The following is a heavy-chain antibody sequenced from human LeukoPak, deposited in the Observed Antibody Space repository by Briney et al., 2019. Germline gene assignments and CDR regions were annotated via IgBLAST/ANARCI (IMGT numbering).Heavy chain of an antibody. CDR2: ISGSGDST. CDR1: GFTLRNYA. Sequence: GWDVPLSRVASGFTLRNYAMSGVRPAAAKGVAWVSAISGSGDSTYYADPVKGRFTIYRDNSKNTLYLQMNSLRAEDTAVYYCAKEGSSNWFDPWGQGTLVTVSS. D-gene: IGHD3-10*01. V-gene: IGHV3-23*01. CDR3: AKEGSSNWFDP. J-gene: IGHJ5*02.